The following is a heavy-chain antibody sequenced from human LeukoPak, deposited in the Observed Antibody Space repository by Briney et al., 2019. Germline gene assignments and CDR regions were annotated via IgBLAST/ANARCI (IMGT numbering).Heavy chain of an antibody. CDR2: ISSGTSFI. CDR1: GFTFSSHA. Sequence: GSLRLSCAASGFTFSSHAMSWVRQAPGKGLEWVSSISSGTSFIYYADSVKGRFTISRDNAKNSLYLQMNSLRAEDTAVYYCARGTTALMDVWGKGTTVTVSS. V-gene: IGHV3-21*01. CDR3: ARGTTALMDV. D-gene: IGHD2-21*02. J-gene: IGHJ6*03.